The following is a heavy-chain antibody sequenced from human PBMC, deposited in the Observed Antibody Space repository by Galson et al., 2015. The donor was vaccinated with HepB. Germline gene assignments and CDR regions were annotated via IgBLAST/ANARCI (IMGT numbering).Heavy chain of an antibody. D-gene: IGHD3-10*01. Sequence: SLRLSCAASGFPFSNYAMHWVRQTPGKGLEWMTVILHDAHNRYYADSVEGRFTVSRDNSKNTVYLQMNSLRPGDTVMYSCARRAGASGGFSFDYWGRGSLVTVSS. J-gene: IGHJ4*02. CDR1: GFPFSNYA. CDR3: ARRAGASGGFSFDY. CDR2: ILHDAHNR. V-gene: IGHV3-30*04.